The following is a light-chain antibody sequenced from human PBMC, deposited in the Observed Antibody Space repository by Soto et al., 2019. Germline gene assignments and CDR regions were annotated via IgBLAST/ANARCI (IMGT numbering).Light chain of an antibody. CDR2: GAS. CDR1: QTVSSSS. V-gene: IGKV3-20*01. CDR3: QQYGSSPRT. J-gene: IGKJ1*01. Sequence: DIVLTQSPGTLSLSPGERATLSCRASQTVSSSSVAWYQQKPGQAPRLLIFGASTRAAGFPDRFSGSGSGTDFTLTISRLEPEDFAVYHCQQYGSSPRTFGQGTKVDIK.